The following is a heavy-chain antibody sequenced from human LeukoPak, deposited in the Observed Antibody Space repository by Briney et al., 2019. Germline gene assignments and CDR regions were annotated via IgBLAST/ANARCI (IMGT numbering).Heavy chain of an antibody. CDR3: AIPGIANYGDFDY. CDR2: IIPILGIA. J-gene: IGHJ4*02. CDR1: GGTFSSYA. V-gene: IGHV1-69*04. D-gene: IGHD6-13*01. Sequence: SVKVSCKASGGTFSSYAISWVRQAPGQGLEWMGRIIPILGIANYAQKFQGRVTITADKSTSTAYMELSSLRSEDPAVYYCAIPGIANYGDFDYWGQGTLVTVSS.